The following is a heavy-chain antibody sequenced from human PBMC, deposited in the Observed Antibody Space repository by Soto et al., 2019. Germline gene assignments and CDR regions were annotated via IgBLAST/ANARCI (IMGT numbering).Heavy chain of an antibody. J-gene: IGHJ6*02. D-gene: IGHD2-15*01. V-gene: IGHV3-33*01. CDR3: ASTPRPLARPYYYYYGMDV. Sequence: SLRLSCAASGFTFSSYGMHWVRQAPGKGLEWVAVIWYDGSNKYYADSVKGRFTISRDNSKNTLYLQLNSLRAEDTAVYYCASTPRPLARPYYYYYGMDVWGQGTTVTGSS. CDR1: GFTFSSYG. CDR2: IWYDGSNK.